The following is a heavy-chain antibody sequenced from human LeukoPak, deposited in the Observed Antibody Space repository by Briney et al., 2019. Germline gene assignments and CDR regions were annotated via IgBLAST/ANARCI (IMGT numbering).Heavy chain of an antibody. J-gene: IGHJ6*03. D-gene: IGHD5-12*01. CDR3: AREADSGYDYYYYYMDV. CDR2: TYYRSKWYN. V-gene: IGHV6-1*01. Sequence: SQTLSLTCAISGDSVSSNSAAWNWIRQSPSRGLEWLGRTYYRSKWYNDYAVSVKSRITINPDTSKNQFSLQLNSVTPEDTAVYYCAREADSGYDYYYYYMDVWGKGTTVTISS. CDR1: GDSVSSNSAA.